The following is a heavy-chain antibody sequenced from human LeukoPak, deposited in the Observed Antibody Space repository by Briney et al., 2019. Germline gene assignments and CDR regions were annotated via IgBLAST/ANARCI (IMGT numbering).Heavy chain of an antibody. J-gene: IGHJ4*02. CDR3: ARGPPSGY. V-gene: IGHV4-34*01. Sequence: PSETLSLTCAVYGGSFSGYYWSWIRQPPGKGLEWIGEINHSGSTNYNPSLKSRVTISVDTSKNQSSLKLSSVTAADTAVYYCARGPPSGYWGQGTLVTVSS. CDR1: GGSFSGYY. CDR2: INHSGST.